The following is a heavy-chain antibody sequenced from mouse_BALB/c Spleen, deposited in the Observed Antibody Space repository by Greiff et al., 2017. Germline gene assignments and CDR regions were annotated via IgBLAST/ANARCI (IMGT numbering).Heavy chain of an antibody. Sequence: QVQLQQSGAELIKPGASVKISCKATGYTFSSYWIEWVKQRPGHGLEWIGEILPGSGSTNYNEKFKGKATFTADTSSNTAYMQLSSLTSEDSAVYYCARRITTAHFDYWGQGTTLTVSS. J-gene: IGHJ2*01. D-gene: IGHD1-2*01. CDR1: GYTFSSYW. V-gene: IGHV1-9*01. CDR3: ARRITTAHFDY. CDR2: ILPGSGST.